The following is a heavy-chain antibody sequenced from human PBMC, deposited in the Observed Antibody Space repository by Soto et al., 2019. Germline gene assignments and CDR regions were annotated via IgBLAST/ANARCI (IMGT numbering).Heavy chain of an antibody. J-gene: IGHJ4*02. CDR1: GFTFRNYG. CDR3: VKDRWVDY. V-gene: IGHV3-64D*08. D-gene: IGHD1-26*01. Sequence: GGSLRLSCSVFGFTFRNYGMHWVRQAPGKGLEYVSSISHNAGSIYYADSVKGRFTISRDNSKGTLYLQMSSLRPEDTAVYYCVKDRWVDYWGQGALVTVSS. CDR2: ISHNAGSI.